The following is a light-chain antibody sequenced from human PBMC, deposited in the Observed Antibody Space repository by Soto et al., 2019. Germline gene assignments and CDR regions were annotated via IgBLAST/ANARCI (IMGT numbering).Light chain of an antibody. CDR2: GAS. CDR1: QSVDSN. Sequence: EIVMTQSPATLSVSPGDGATLSCRASQSVDSNLAWYQQKPGQTPRLLIYGASTRPTGIPARFSGSGSGTEFTLTISSLQSEDSAVYYCQQYNDSPRTFGGGTKVEIK. V-gene: IGKV3D-15*01. J-gene: IGKJ4*01. CDR3: QQYNDSPRT.